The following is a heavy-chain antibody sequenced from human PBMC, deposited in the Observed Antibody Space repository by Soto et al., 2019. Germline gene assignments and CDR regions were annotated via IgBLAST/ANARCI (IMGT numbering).Heavy chain of an antibody. CDR1: GYTFTGYY. J-gene: IGHJ5*02. Sequence: ASVQVSCKASGYTFTGYYMHWVRQAPGQGLEWMGWINPNSGGTNYAQKFQGWVTMTRDTSISTAYMELSRLRSEDTAVYYCARGSKGSSWYAYWFDPWGQGTLVTVSS. V-gene: IGHV1-2*04. D-gene: IGHD6-13*01. CDR2: INPNSGGT. CDR3: ARGSKGSSWYAYWFDP.